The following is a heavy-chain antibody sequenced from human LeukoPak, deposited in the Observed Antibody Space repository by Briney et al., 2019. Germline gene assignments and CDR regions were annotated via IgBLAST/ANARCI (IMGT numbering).Heavy chain of an antibody. CDR2: ITGNGGAT. Sequence: PGGSLRLSCAASGFTFSSYAMSWVRQAPGKGLEWVSGITGNGGATYYADSVRGRFTISRDNSKNTLYVQMNSVTAEDTAVYYCARDRERYYYYMDVWGKGTTVTVSS. CDR3: ARDRERYYYYMDV. CDR1: GFTFSSYA. J-gene: IGHJ6*03. V-gene: IGHV3-23*01. D-gene: IGHD1-26*01.